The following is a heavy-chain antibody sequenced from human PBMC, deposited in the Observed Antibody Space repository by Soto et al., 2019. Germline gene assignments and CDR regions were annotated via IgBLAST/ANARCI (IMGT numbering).Heavy chain of an antibody. Sequence: SVKVSCKASGGTFSSYAISWVRQAPGQGLEWMGGIIPIFGTANYAQKFQGRVTITADESTSTAYMELSSLRSEDTAVYYCARAPSGYSYGYMRAYYFDYWGQGTLVTVSS. CDR1: GGTFSSYA. J-gene: IGHJ4*02. V-gene: IGHV1-69*13. CDR2: IIPIFGTA. CDR3: ARAPSGYSYGYMRAYYFDY. D-gene: IGHD5-18*01.